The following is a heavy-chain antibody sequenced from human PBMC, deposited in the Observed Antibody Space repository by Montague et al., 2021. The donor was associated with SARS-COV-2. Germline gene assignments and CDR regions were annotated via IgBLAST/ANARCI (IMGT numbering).Heavy chain of an antibody. Sequence: YLRLSCAASGFTFSSYSMNWVRQAPGKGLEWVSSISSSSSYIYYADSVKGRFTISRDNAKNSLYLQMNSLRAEDTAVYHCARDIDIVVVPAATAIYYYGMDVWGQGTTVTVSS. CDR2: ISSSSSYI. V-gene: IGHV3-21*01. CDR3: ARDIDIVVVPAATAIYYYGMDV. CDR1: GFTFSSYS. D-gene: IGHD2-2*01. J-gene: IGHJ6*02.